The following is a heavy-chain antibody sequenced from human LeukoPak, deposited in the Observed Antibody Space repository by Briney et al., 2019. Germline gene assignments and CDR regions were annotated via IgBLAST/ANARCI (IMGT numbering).Heavy chain of an antibody. CDR3: AGKIDI. CDR1: GGSFRGYY. V-gene: IGHV4-34*01. J-gene: IGHJ3*02. Sequence: PSETLSLTCAVYGGSFRGYYWSWIRQPPGRGLEWIGEINHSGSTNYNPSLKSRVTISVDTSKNQFSLNLSSVTAADTAVYYCAGKIDIWGQGTMVTVSS. CDR2: INHSGST.